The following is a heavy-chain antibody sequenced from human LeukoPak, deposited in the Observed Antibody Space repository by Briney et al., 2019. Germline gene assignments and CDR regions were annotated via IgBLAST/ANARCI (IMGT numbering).Heavy chain of an antibody. Sequence: GGSLRLSCAASGFTFRSFAMSWVRQAPGKGLEWVSGIIGSGRTTFYADSVKGRFTISRDNSKNTLYLQMNSLRAEDTAIYYCAKKEGDSYFSWYMDVWGKGTTVTVSS. CDR3: AKKEGDSYFSWYMDV. CDR2: IIGSGRTT. V-gene: IGHV3-23*01. D-gene: IGHD2-21*01. J-gene: IGHJ6*03. CDR1: GFTFRSFA.